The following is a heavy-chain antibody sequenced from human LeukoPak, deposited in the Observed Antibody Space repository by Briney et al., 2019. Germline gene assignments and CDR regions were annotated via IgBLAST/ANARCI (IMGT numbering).Heavy chain of an antibody. J-gene: IGHJ3*02. CDR3: ARESGSPGDAFDI. CDR1: GFTVSSNY. V-gene: IGHV3-53*01. CDR2: IYSGGST. Sequence: GGSLRLSCAASGFTVSSNYMSWVRHAPGKGLEWVSVIYSGGSTYYADSVKGRFTISRDNSKNTLYLQMNSLRAKDTAVYYCARESGSPGDAFDIWGQGTMVTVSS. D-gene: IGHD1-26*01.